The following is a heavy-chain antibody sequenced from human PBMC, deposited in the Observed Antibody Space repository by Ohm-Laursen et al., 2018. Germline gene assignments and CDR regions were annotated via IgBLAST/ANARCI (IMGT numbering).Heavy chain of an antibody. CDR1: GGSFSGYY. CDR2: INHSGST. V-gene: IGHV4-34*01. Sequence: SETLSLTCAVYGGSFSGYYWSWIRQPPGKGLEWIREINHSGSTNYNPSLKSRVTISVDTSKNQFSLKLSSVTAADTAVYYCARGLTYYYDSSGYHDAFDIWGQGTMVTVSS. CDR3: ARGLTYYYDSSGYHDAFDI. D-gene: IGHD3-22*01. J-gene: IGHJ3*02.